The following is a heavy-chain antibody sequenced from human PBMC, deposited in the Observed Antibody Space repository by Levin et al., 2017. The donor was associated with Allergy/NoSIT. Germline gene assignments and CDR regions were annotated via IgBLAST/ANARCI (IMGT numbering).Heavy chain of an antibody. CDR3: VKGPINAAANAYYFDY. J-gene: IGHJ4*02. CDR1: GFTFSSYA. D-gene: IGHD2-15*01. V-gene: IGHV3-64D*06. Sequence: HSGGSLRLSCSASGFTFSSYAMHWVRQAPGKGLEYVSAISSNGGSTYYADSVKGRFTISRDNSKNTLYLQMSSLRAEDTAVYYCVKGPINAAANAYYFDYWGQGTLVTVSS. CDR2: ISSNGGST.